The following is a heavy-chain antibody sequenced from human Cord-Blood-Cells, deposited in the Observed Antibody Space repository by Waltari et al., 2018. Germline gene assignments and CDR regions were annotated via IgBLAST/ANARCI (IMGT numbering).Heavy chain of an antibody. Sequence: QVQLQESGPGLVKPSQTLSLTCTVAGGSISSGDYYWSWIRQPPGKGLEGIGYLYYSGRTYYNPSLKSRVTISVDTSKNQFSRKLSSVTAADTAVYYCARGPSPTEQMVQGVIIFDYWGQGTLVTVSS. D-gene: IGHD3-10*01. CDR3: ARGPSPTEQMVQGVIIFDY. V-gene: IGHV4-30-4*01. J-gene: IGHJ4*02. CDR2: LYYSGRT. CDR1: GGSISSGDYY.